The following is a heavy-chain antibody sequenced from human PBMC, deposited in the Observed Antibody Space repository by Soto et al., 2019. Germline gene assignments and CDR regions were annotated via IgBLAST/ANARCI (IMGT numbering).Heavy chain of an antibody. CDR2: MNPNSGNT. CDR3: AREGIAAAGQTDAFDI. J-gene: IGHJ3*02. V-gene: IGHV1-8*01. D-gene: IGHD6-13*01. CDR1: GYTFTSYD. Sequence: ASVKVSCKASGYTFTSYDINWVRQATGQGLEWKGWMNPNSGNTGYAQKFQGRVTMTRNTSISTAYMELSSLRSEDTAVYYCAREGIAAAGQTDAFDIWGQGTMVTVSS.